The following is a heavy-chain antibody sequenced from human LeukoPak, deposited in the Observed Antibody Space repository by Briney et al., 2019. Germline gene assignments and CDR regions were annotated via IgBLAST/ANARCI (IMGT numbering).Heavy chain of an antibody. Sequence: SVKVSCKASGGTFSSYAISWVRQAPGQGLEWMGRISPILGIANYAQKFQGRVTITADKSTSTAYMELSSLRAEDTAVYYCASGAIVVVVAAAHYGMDVWGQGTTVTVSS. CDR3: ASGAIVVVVAAAHYGMDV. CDR1: GGTFSSYA. J-gene: IGHJ6*01. CDR2: ISPILGIA. V-gene: IGHV1-69*04. D-gene: IGHD2-15*01.